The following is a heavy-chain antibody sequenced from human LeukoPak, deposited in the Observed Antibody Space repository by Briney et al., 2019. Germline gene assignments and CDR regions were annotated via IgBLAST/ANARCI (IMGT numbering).Heavy chain of an antibody. D-gene: IGHD1/OR15-1a*01. CDR3: ARDAALGEQYYFDY. CDR2: ISFDGNYK. CDR1: GFTFSHCG. Sequence: PGGSLRLSCAASGFTFSHCGMHWVRQAPGKGLEWVAAISFDGNYKYYADSVKGRFTVSRDDSKNTLYLQMNGLRAEDTAVYYCARDAALGEQYYFDYWGQGTLVTVSS. V-gene: IGHV3-33*01. J-gene: IGHJ4*02.